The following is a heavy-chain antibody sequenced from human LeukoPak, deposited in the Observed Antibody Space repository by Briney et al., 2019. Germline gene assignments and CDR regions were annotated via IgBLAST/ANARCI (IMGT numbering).Heavy chain of an antibody. CDR1: GGSFSGYY. V-gene: IGHV4-34*01. J-gene: IGHJ4*02. CDR3: ARDARFGELVDY. CDR2: INSSGSI. Sequence: SETLSLTCAVYGGSFSGYYWSWIRQPPGKGPEWIGEINSSGSINYNPSLKSRVTISVDMSKNQFSLKLTSVTAADTAMYYCARDARFGELVDYWGRGTLVTVSS. D-gene: IGHD3-10*01.